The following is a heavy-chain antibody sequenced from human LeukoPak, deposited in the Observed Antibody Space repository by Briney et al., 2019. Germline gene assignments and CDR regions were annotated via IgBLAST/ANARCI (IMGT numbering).Heavy chain of an antibody. CDR1: GFTFSSYW. V-gene: IGHV3-74*01. J-gene: IGHJ4*02. D-gene: IGHD1-1*01. Sequence: GGSLRLSCAASGFTFSSYWMHWVRQAPGKGLVWVSRINTDGSSTSYADSVKGRFTISRDNAKNTLYLQMNSLRAEDTAVYYCARVAGTTVPFDYWGQGTLVTVSS. CDR3: ARVAGTTVPFDY. CDR2: INTDGSST.